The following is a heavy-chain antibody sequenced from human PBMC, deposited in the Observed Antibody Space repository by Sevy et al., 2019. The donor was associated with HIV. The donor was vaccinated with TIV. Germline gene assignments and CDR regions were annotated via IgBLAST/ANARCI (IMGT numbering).Heavy chain of an antibody. CDR3: AKAHISTWWTLDY. D-gene: IGHD3-3*02. Sequence: GGSLRLSCAASGFTFSDYGIYWVRQAPGRGLEWVSFISQFGDNKYYAGSVEGRFTISRDNSNNTVYLQMESLRPDDTATYYCAKAHISTWWTLDYWGQGTLVTVSS. CDR1: GFTFSDYG. CDR2: ISQFGDNK. V-gene: IGHV3-30*18. J-gene: IGHJ4*02.